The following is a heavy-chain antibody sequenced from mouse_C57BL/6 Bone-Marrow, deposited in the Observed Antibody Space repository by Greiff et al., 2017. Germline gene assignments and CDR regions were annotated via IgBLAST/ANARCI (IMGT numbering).Heavy chain of an antibody. J-gene: IGHJ1*03. CDR3: ARGDGNQDRCFDV. Sequence: QVQLQQPGAELVKPGASVKMSCKASGYTFTSYWITWVKQRPGQGLEWIGDIYPGSGSTNYNEKFKSKATLTVDTSSSTAYMQLSSLTSEDAAVYYCARGDGNQDRCFDVWGTGTTVTVSS. CDR1: GYTFTSYW. CDR2: IYPGSGST. V-gene: IGHV1-55*01. D-gene: IGHD2-1*01.